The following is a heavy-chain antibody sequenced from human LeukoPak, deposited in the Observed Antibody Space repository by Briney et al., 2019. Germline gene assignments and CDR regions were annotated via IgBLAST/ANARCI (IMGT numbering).Heavy chain of an antibody. CDR1: GGSISSYY. Sequence: SETLSLTCTVSGGSISSYYWSWIRQPPGKGLEWIGYIYYTGSTNYNPSLKSRVTISVDTSKNQFSLKLSSVTAADTAVYYCARETRTDCSGGSCYFSFDYWGQGTLVTVSS. D-gene: IGHD2-15*01. J-gene: IGHJ4*02. CDR2: IYYTGST. CDR3: ARETRTDCSGGSCYFSFDY. V-gene: IGHV4-59*12.